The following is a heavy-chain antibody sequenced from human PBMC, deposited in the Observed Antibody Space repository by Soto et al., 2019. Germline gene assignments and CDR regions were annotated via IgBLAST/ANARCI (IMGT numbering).Heavy chain of an antibody. Sequence: GGSLRLSCAASGFTFSNAWMNWVRQAPGKGLEWVGRIKSKTDGGTTDYAAPVKGRFTISRDDSKNTLYLQMNSLKTEDTAVYYCTTDLLGTVTDKDYYYYYYYGMDVWGQGTTVTVSS. CDR1: GFTFSNAW. CDR2: IKSKTDGGTT. D-gene: IGHD4-4*01. J-gene: IGHJ6*02. V-gene: IGHV3-15*07. CDR3: TTDLLGTVTDKDYYYYYYYGMDV.